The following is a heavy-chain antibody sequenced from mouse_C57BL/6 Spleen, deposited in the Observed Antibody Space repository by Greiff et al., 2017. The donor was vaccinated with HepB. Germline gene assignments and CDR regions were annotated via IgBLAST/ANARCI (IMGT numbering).Heavy chain of an antibody. CDR3: EGYRYYGLDY. Sequence: EVKLVESGGGLVQPGGSLSLSCAASGFTFTAYYMSWVRQPPGKALEWLGFIRNKANGYTTEYSANVKGRFNISRNNSKSTLYRQMNALRAEDSDTYDCEGYRYYGLDYWGQGTTLTVSS. V-gene: IGHV7-3*01. CDR2: IRNKANGYTT. J-gene: IGHJ2*01. D-gene: IGHD1-1*01. CDR1: GFTFTAYY.